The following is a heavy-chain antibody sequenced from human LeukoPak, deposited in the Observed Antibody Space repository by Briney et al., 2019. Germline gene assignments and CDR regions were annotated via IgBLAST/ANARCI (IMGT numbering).Heavy chain of an antibody. J-gene: IGHJ4*02. CDR3: ARALFWSGPPLDY. Sequence: PGGSLRLSCAASGFTFSSYAMHWVRQAPGKGLEYVSAISSNGGSTYYANSVKGRFTISRDNSKNTLYLQMGSLRAEDMAVYYCARALFWSGPPLDYWGQGTLVTVSS. V-gene: IGHV3-64*01. D-gene: IGHD3-3*01. CDR2: ISSNGGST. CDR1: GFTFSSYA.